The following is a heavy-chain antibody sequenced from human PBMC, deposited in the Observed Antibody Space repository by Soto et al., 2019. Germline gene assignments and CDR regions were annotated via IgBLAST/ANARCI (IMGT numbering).Heavy chain of an antibody. CDR3: AREVQVHTPAFVY. V-gene: IGHV1-69*19. CDR2: ISPMFGAA. J-gene: IGHJ4*02. CDR1: GGTFNTYA. D-gene: IGHD3-10*01. Sequence: QVQLVQSGAEMKKPGSSVKVSCQSSGGTFNTYAMNWVRQAPGQGPEWMGDISPMFGAANYAPKFQGRVTITADESTGTSYMQVSSLTSEDTALYFCAREVQVHTPAFVYWGQGTLVTGSS.